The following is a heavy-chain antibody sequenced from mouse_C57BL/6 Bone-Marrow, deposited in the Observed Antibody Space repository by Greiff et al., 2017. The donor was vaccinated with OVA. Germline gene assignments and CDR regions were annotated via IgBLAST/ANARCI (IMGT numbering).Heavy chain of an antibody. V-gene: IGHV2-9-1*01. D-gene: IGHD2-4*01. CDR2: IWTGGGT. J-gene: IGHJ4*01. Sequence: QVQLKESGPGLVAPSQSLSITCTVSGFSLTSYAISWVRQPPGKGLEWLGVIWTGGGTNYNSALKSRLSISKDNSKSQVFLKMNSLQTDDTARYYCARRNYDDDGGGFYYAMDYWGQGTSVTVSS. CDR1: GFSLTSYA. CDR3: ARRNYDDDGGGFYYAMDY.